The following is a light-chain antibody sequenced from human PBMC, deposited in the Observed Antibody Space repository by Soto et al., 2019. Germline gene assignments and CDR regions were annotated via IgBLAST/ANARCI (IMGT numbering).Light chain of an antibody. CDR1: QDIGTY. CDR3: QQYNSMWT. Sequence: IRTTQSPSTLYASKGASVPLPCRASQDIGTYLAWYQQKPGKAPKLRIYAASSLQSGVPSRFSGSVSGTDFTLTISSLQPDDFATYYCQQYNSMWTFGQGTTV. J-gene: IGKJ1*01. CDR2: AAS. V-gene: IGKV1-8*01.